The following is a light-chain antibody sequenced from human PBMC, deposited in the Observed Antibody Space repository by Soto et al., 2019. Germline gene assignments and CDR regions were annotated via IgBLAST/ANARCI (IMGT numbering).Light chain of an antibody. CDR2: ANI. CDR1: SSDIGAGSD. V-gene: IGLV1-40*01. Sequence: QSVLTQPPSVSGAPGQRVTISCTGSSSDIGAGSDVHWYQQLPGTAPKLLIYANINRPSGVPDRFSASKSGTSASLAITGLQADDEADYYCQSYDSSLSVSYVFGTGTKVTVL. CDR3: QSYDSSLSVSYV. J-gene: IGLJ1*01.